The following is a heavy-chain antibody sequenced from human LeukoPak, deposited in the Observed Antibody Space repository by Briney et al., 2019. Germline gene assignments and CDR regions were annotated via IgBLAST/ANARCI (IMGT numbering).Heavy chain of an antibody. CDR2: ISYSGGST. Sequence: GGSLRLSCAASGFTFSSYAMSWVRQAPGKGLEWVSAISYSGGSTYYADSVKGRFTISRDNSKNTLYLQMNSLRAEDTAVYYCARDFYDSSGYYLDYWGQGTLVTVSS. CDR1: GFTFSSYA. D-gene: IGHD3-22*01. J-gene: IGHJ4*02. CDR3: ARDFYDSSGYYLDY. V-gene: IGHV3-23*01.